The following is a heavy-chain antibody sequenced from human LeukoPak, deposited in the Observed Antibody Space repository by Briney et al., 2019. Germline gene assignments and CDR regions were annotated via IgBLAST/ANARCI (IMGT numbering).Heavy chain of an antibody. CDR2: INLNSGDT. CDR3: ARDSASLPGTFFDY. J-gene: IGHJ4*02. CDR1: GYIFTDYY. Sequence: GASVKVSCKASGYIFTDYYMHRVRQAPGQGLEWVGWINLNSGDTKYAQKFQGRVTMTRDTSISTADMELSRLRSDDTAVYYCARDSASLPGTFFDYWGQGTLVSVSS. D-gene: IGHD6-13*01. V-gene: IGHV1-2*02.